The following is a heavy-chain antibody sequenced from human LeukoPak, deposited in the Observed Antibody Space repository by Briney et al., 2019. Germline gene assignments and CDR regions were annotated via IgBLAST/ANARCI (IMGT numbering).Heavy chain of an antibody. Sequence: SQTLSLTCTVSGGSISSGGYYWSWIRQPPGKGLEWIGYIYHSGSTYYNPSLKSRVTMSVDTSKNQFSLNLSSVTAADTAVYYCARVPGDYYYYYGMDVWGQGTTVTVSS. V-gene: IGHV4-30-2*01. CDR3: ARVPGDYYYYYGMDV. CDR2: IYHSGST. J-gene: IGHJ6*02. CDR1: GGSISSGGYY. D-gene: IGHD4-17*01.